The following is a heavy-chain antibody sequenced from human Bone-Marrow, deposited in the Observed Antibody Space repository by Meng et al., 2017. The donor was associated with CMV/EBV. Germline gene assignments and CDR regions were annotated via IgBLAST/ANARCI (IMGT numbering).Heavy chain of an antibody. Sequence: SVKVSCKASGGTFSSYAISWVRQAPGQGLEWMGGIIPIFGTANYAQKFQGRVTITTDESTSTAYMELSSLRSEDTAVYYCARGGGSRGLDYYYGMDVWGQGTTVTVSS. CDR1: GGTFSSYA. CDR2: IIPIFGTA. CDR3: ARGGGSRGLDYYYGMDV. V-gene: IGHV1-69*05. D-gene: IGHD3-10*01. J-gene: IGHJ6*02.